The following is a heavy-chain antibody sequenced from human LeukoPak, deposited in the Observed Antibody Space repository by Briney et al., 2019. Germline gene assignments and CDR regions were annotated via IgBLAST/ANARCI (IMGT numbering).Heavy chain of an antibody. Sequence: ASVTVSCTASGYTFTGYYMHWVRQAPGQGLEWMGRINPNSGGTNYAQKFQGRVTMTRDTSISTAYMELSRLRSDDTAVYYCAREGCSSTSCSLGYYGMDVWGQGTTVTVSS. CDR1: GYTFTGYY. CDR3: AREGCSSTSCSLGYYGMDV. V-gene: IGHV1-2*06. D-gene: IGHD2-2*01. J-gene: IGHJ6*02. CDR2: INPNSGGT.